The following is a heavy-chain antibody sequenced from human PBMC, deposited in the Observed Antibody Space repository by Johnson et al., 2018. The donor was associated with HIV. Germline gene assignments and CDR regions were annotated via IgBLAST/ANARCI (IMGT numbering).Heavy chain of an antibody. D-gene: IGHD1-26*01. V-gene: IGHV3-9*01. CDR3: AKDRVGGSYWDAFDI. J-gene: IGHJ3*02. Sequence: VRLVESGGGLVQPGRSLRLSCAASGFTFDDYAMHWVRQAPGKGLELVSGISWNSGSIGYADSVKGRFTISRDNAKNSLYLQMNSLRAEDTALYYCAKDRVGGSYWDAFDIWGQGTMVTVSS. CDR1: GFTFDDYA. CDR2: ISWNSGSI.